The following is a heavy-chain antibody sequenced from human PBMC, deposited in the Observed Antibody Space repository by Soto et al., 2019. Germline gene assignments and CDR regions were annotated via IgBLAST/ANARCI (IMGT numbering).Heavy chain of an antibody. V-gene: IGHV6-1*01. J-gene: IGHJ5*02. CDR2: TYYRSKWYN. D-gene: IGHD5-12*01. Sequence: PSQTLSLTCAISGDGGSSNSAAWNWIRQSPSRGLEWLGRTYYRSKWYNDYAVSVKSRITINPDTSKNQFSLQLNSVTPEDTAVYYCARIPLLYSGYSPGWFDPWGQGTLVTVSS. CDR1: GDGGSSNSAA. CDR3: ARIPLLYSGYSPGWFDP.